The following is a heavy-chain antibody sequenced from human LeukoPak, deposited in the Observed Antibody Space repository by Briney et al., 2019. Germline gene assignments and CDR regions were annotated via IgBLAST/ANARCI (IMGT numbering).Heavy chain of an antibody. CDR3: ARARSFGSGRDAFDM. CDR2: IYYSGST. CDR1: GASFRSSSYY. D-gene: IGHD1-26*01. V-gene: IGHV4-39*07. J-gene: IGHJ3*02. Sequence: TETLSLTCTVSGASFRSSSYYWGWIRQPPGKGLECIGSIYYSGSTYYNPSLKSRVTISVDTSKNQFSLKLSSMTAADTAAYFCARARSFGSGRDAFDMWGQGTMVTVSS.